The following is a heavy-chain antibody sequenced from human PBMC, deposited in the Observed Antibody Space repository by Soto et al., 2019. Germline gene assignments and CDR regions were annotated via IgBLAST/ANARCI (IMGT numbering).Heavy chain of an antibody. Sequence: SVSNAWMNWVRQAPGKGPEWVGRIKSKTDGGTTDYAAPVKGRFTISRDDSKNTLYLQMNSLKTEDTAVYYCTTVGGSWLESAFDIWGQGTRVTVSS. CDR1: SVSNAW. D-gene: IGHD2-15*01. J-gene: IGHJ3*02. V-gene: IGHV3-15*07. CDR3: TTVGGSWLESAFDI. CDR2: IKSKTDGGTT.